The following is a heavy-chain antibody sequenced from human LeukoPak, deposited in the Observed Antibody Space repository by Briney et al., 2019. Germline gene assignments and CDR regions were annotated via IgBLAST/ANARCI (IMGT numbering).Heavy chain of an antibody. CDR2: INPSGGST. V-gene: IGHV1-46*01. Sequence: ASVKVSCKASGYTFTSYDINWVRQAPGQGLEWMGIINPSGGSTSYAQKFQGRVTMTRDTSTSTVYMELSSLRSEDTAVYYCARSSSANDYWGQGTLVTVSS. CDR3: ARSSSANDY. J-gene: IGHJ4*02. D-gene: IGHD6-25*01. CDR1: GYTFTSYD.